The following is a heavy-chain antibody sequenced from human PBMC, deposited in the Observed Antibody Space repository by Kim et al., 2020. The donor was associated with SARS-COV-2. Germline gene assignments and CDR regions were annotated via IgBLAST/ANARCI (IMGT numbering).Heavy chain of an antibody. CDR2: ISSSGSTI. CDR1: GFTFSDYY. D-gene: IGHD3-22*01. Sequence: GGSLRLSCAASGFTFSDYYMSWIRQAPGKGLEWVSYISSSGSTIYYADSVKGRFTISRDNAKNSLYLQMNSLRAEDTAVYYCAANYYDSSGYYYAVDAFDIWGRGTMVTVSS. CDR3: AANYYDSSGYYYAVDAFDI. J-gene: IGHJ3*02. V-gene: IGHV3-11*01.